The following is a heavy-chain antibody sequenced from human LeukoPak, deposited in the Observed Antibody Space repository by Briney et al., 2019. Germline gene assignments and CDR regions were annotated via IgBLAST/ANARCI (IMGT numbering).Heavy chain of an antibody. Sequence: GGSLRLSCAASGFTFSSYAMHWVRQAPGKGLEWVSTIGGGGESTYYADSVKGRFTISRDNSKNTVYLQMNSLRAEDTAVYYCAKVLSGSQDYWGQGTLVTVFS. CDR2: IGGGGEST. CDR3: AKVLSGSQDY. V-gene: IGHV3-23*01. J-gene: IGHJ4*02. D-gene: IGHD1-26*01. CDR1: GFTFSSYA.